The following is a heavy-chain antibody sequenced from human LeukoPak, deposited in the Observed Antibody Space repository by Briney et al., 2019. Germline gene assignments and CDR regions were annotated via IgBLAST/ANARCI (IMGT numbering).Heavy chain of an antibody. CDR2: IYYSGST. CDR3: ARHSIVGAAYYYYGMDV. Sequence: PSETLSLTCTVSGGSISSSSYYWGWIRQPPGKGLEWIGSIYYSGSTYYNPSLKGRVTISVDTSKNQFSLKLSSVTAADTAVYYCARHSIVGAAYYYYGMDVWGQGTTVTVSS. J-gene: IGHJ6*02. D-gene: IGHD1-26*01. CDR1: GGSISSSSYY. V-gene: IGHV4-39*01.